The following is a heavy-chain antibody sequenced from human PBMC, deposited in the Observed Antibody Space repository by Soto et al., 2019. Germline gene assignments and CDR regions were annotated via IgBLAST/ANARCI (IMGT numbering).Heavy chain of an antibody. D-gene: IGHD2-2*01. Sequence: SVKVSCKASGGTFSSYAISWVRQAPGQGLEWMGGINPIFGTANYAQKFQGRVTITADKSTSTAYMELSSLRSEDTAVYYCARSRPRGVVPAAMYYYGMDVWGQGTTVTVSS. CDR1: GGTFSSYA. CDR2: INPIFGTA. CDR3: ARSRPRGVVPAAMYYYGMDV. V-gene: IGHV1-69*06. J-gene: IGHJ6*02.